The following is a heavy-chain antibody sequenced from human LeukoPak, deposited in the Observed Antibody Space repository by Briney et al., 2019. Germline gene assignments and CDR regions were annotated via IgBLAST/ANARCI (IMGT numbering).Heavy chain of an antibody. J-gene: IGHJ5*02. Sequence: GASVKVSCKASGYTFTSYAMHWVRQAPGQRLEWMGWINAGNGNTKYSQEFQGRATITRDTSASTAYMELSSLRSEDMAVYYCARGKTYYYDSSGYYFNWFDPWGQGTLVTVSS. CDR2: INAGNGNT. D-gene: IGHD3-22*01. CDR1: GYTFTSYA. V-gene: IGHV1-3*03. CDR3: ARGKTYYYDSSGYYFNWFDP.